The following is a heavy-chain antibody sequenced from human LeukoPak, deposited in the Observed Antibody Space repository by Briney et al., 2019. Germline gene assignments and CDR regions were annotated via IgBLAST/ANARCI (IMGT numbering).Heavy chain of an antibody. CDR2: INHSGST. V-gene: IGHV4-34*01. D-gene: IGHD3-22*01. J-gene: IGHJ3*02. Sequence: TSETLSFTCAVYGGSFSGYYWSWIRQPPGKGLEWIGEINHSGSTNYNPSLKSRVTISADTAKNQFSLKLSSVTAADTAVYYCARARPYYYDSSGYHLDAFDIWGQGTMVTVSS. CDR1: GGSFSGYY. CDR3: ARARPYYYDSSGYHLDAFDI.